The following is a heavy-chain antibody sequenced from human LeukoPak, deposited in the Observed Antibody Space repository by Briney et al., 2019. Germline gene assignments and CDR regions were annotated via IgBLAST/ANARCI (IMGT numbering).Heavy chain of an antibody. CDR2: ISSSSSYI. V-gene: IGHV3-21*01. D-gene: IGHD6-13*01. J-gene: IGHJ4*02. CDR1: GFTFSSYS. Sequence: GGSLRLSCAASGFTFSSYSMNWVRQAPGKGLEWVSSISSSSSYIYYADSVKGRFTISRDNAKNSLYLQMNSLRAEDTAVYYCARDLHRYSSSWYEVDYWGQGTLVTVSS. CDR3: ARDLHRYSSSWYEVDY.